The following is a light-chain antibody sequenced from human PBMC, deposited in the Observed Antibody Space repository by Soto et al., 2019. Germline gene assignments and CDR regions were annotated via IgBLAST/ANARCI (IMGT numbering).Light chain of an antibody. Sequence: DIQITQSPSSVSASVGDRVTVTCRASQHISTWLTWYQQTPGKAPNLLIYGASTLQRGVPSRFSGRGSGTEFTLTISRLQPEDFAIYFCQQGHSFPFTFGPGTRVD. CDR1: QHISTW. V-gene: IGKV1-12*01. CDR3: QQGHSFPFT. CDR2: GAS. J-gene: IGKJ3*01.